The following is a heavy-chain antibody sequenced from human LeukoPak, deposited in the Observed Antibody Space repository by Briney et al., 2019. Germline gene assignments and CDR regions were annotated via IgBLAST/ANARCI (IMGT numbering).Heavy chain of an antibody. D-gene: IGHD3-16*01. V-gene: IGHV3-7*03. CDR1: GFTFSSYS. J-gene: IGHJ4*02. CDR3: ARHGPSYYFDY. Sequence: GGSLRLSCEASGFTFSSYSMNWVRQAPGKGLEWVANIKPDGSQQYYVDSMKGRFTISRDNAKNSLYLQMNSLRTEDTAVYYCARHGPSYYFDYWGQGTLVTVSS. CDR2: IKPDGSQQ.